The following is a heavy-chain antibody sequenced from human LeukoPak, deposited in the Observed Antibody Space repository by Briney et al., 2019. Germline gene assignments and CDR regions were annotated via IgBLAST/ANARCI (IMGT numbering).Heavy chain of an antibody. D-gene: IGHD5-18*01. Sequence: ASVKVSCKASGGTFSSYAISWVRQAPGQGLEWMGGIIPIFGTANYAQKFQGRVTITADESTSTAYMELSSLRSEDTAVYYCARDLDTAMVETNWGQGNLVTVSS. V-gene: IGHV1-69*13. CDR3: ARDLDTAMVETN. CDR1: GGTFSSYA. CDR2: IIPIFGTA. J-gene: IGHJ4*02.